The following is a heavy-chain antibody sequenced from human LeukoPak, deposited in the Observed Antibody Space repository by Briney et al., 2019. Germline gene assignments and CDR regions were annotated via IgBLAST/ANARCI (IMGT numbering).Heavy chain of an antibody. J-gene: IGHJ4*02. CDR3: AKSVWEPRGYFDY. Sequence: GGSLRLSCAASGFTFSSYAMSWVRQAPGKGLEWVSAISGSGGSTYYADSVKGRFTISRDNSKNTLYLQMNILRAEDTAVYYCAKSVWEPRGYFDYWGQGTLVTVSS. D-gene: IGHD1-26*01. CDR1: GFTFSSYA. CDR2: ISGSGGST. V-gene: IGHV3-23*01.